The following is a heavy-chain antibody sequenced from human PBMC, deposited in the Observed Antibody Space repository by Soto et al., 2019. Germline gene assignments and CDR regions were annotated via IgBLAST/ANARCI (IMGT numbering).Heavy chain of an antibody. D-gene: IGHD3-3*01. CDR2: IIPLFGTA. Sequence: SLPGSGGTLSSYAISWGRPAPGQRLEWMGGIIPLFGTANYAQKFQGRVTITADESTSTAYMELSSLRSEDTAVYYCARDHRGGPVLRLPLPLSYYYVMDVWGQGTTVTGSS. CDR3: ARDHRGGPVLRLPLPLSYYYVMDV. V-gene: IGHV1-69*01. CDR1: GGTLSSYA. J-gene: IGHJ6*02.